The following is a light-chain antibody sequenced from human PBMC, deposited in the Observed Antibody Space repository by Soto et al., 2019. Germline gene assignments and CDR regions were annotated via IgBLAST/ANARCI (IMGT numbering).Light chain of an antibody. CDR2: AGN. Sequence: QSALTQPASVSGSPGQSITISCTDTSSDLGNYNLVSWYQQHPGKAPKLIIYAGNKRPSGLSTRFSGSNSGNTASLTIYGLQAEDEADYYCCSFSGSSTYVFGTGTKLTVL. CDR1: SSDLGNYNL. V-gene: IGLV2-23*01. CDR3: CSFSGSSTYV. J-gene: IGLJ1*01.